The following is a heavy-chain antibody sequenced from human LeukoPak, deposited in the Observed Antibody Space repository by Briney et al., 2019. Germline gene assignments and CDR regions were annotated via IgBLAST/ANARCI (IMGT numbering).Heavy chain of an antibody. CDR1: GYTFTSYD. V-gene: IGHV1-8*01. CDR2: MNPNSGNT. D-gene: IGHD4-11*01. J-gene: IGHJ6*02. CDR3: ASRVFSDYNDYYYYGMDV. Sequence: GASVKVSCKASGYTFTSYDINWVRQATGQGLEWMGWMNPNSGNTGYAQKFQGRVTMTRNTSISTAYMVLSSLRSEDTAVYYCASRVFSDYNDYYYYGMDVWGQGTTVTVSS.